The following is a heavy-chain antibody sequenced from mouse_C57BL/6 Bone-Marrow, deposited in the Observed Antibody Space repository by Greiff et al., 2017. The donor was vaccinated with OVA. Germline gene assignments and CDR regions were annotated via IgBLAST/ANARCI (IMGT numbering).Heavy chain of an antibody. Sequence: EVQGVESGGGLVKPGGSLKLSCAASGFTFSSYAMSWVRQTPEKRLEWVATISDGGSYTYYPDNVKGRFTISRDNAKNNLYLQRSHLKSEDTAMYYCARGANWAWFAYWGQGTLVTVSA. J-gene: IGHJ3*01. CDR3: ARGANWAWFAY. CDR2: ISDGGSYT. V-gene: IGHV5-4*01. D-gene: IGHD4-1*01. CDR1: GFTFSSYA.